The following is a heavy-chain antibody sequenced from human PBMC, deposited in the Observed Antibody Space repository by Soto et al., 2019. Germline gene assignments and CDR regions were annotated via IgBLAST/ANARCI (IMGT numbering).Heavy chain of an antibody. Sequence: QVQLVQSGAEVKKPGASVKVSCKVSGYTLTELSMHWVRQAPGKGLEWMGGFDPEDGETIYAQKFQGRVTMTEDTSTDTAYMELSSLRSEDTAVYYCATDSPNWNHNRVEFNFDYWGQGTLVTVSS. J-gene: IGHJ4*02. D-gene: IGHD1-20*01. V-gene: IGHV1-24*01. CDR1: GYTLTELS. CDR3: ATDSPNWNHNRVEFNFDY. CDR2: FDPEDGET.